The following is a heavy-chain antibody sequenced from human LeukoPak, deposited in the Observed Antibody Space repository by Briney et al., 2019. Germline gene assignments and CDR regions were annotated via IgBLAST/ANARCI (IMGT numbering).Heavy chain of an antibody. Sequence: NPGGSLRLSCAASGFTFSDYYMTWIRQAPGKGLEWVSHISRSSGTIYYADSVQGRFTVSRDSGKKSLHLQMSYLRAEDTAVYYCVREAKMTNILWGQGTLVTVSS. V-gene: IGHV3-11*01. D-gene: IGHD2-21*01. CDR2: ISRSSGTI. CDR3: VREAKMTNIL. CDR1: GFTFSDYY. J-gene: IGHJ4*02.